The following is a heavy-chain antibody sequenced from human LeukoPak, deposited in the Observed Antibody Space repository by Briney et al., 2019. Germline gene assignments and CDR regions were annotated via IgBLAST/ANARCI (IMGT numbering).Heavy chain of an antibody. V-gene: IGHV4-4*02. CDR1: GGSISSSNW. CDR2: IYHSGST. J-gene: IGHJ6*02. CDR3: ASSTIRFLEWLYGYYYYGMDV. Sequence: KPSETLSLTCAVSGGSISSSNWWSWVRQPPGKGLEWIGEIYHSGSTNYNPSLKSRVTISVDKSKNQFSLKLSSVTAADTAVYYCASSTIRFLEWLYGYYYYGMDVWGQGTTVTVSS. D-gene: IGHD3-3*01.